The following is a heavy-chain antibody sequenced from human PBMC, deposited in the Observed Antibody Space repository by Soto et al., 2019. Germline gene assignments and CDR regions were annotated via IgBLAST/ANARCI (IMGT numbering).Heavy chain of an antibody. CDR2: ISYDGSNK. Sequence: VQLVESGGGVVQPGRSLRLSCAASGFTFSSNGMHWVRQAPGKGLEWVALISYDGSNKFYADSVKGRFTITRDNSKNTLYLQMNSLRPDDTAVYYCAKDGEGFYYYDSSGPKSWFDSWGQGTRVTVSS. V-gene: IGHV3-30*18. CDR3: AKDGEGFYYYDSSGPKSWFDS. CDR1: GFTFSSNG. J-gene: IGHJ5*01. D-gene: IGHD3-22*01.